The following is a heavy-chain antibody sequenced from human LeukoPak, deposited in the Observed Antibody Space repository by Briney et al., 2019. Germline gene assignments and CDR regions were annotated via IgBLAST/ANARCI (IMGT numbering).Heavy chain of an antibody. D-gene: IGHD3-22*01. CDR2: ISGSGGST. CDR1: GFTFSSYA. V-gene: IGHV3-23*01. Sequence: PGGSLRLSCAASGFTFSSYAMSWVRQAPGKGLEWVSAISGSGGSTYYADSVKGRFTISRDNSKNTLYLQMNSLRAEDTAVYYCARAGSSGYNFDYWGQGTLVTVSS. J-gene: IGHJ4*02. CDR3: ARAGSSGYNFDY.